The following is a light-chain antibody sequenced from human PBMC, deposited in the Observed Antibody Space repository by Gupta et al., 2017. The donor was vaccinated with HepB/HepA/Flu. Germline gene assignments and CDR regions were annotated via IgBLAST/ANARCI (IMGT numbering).Light chain of an antibody. V-gene: IGKV1-39*01. Sequence: IQLPPSPSSLSASVGDRVTITCRASQSISSYLKWYQQKPGKAPKLLIYAASSLQSGVPARFSGSGSGTDFTLTISSLEPEDFATYYCQQSYRNPRSFGWGTKLEIK. CDR2: AAS. CDR3: QQSYRNPRS. J-gene: IGKJ2*04. CDR1: QSISSY.